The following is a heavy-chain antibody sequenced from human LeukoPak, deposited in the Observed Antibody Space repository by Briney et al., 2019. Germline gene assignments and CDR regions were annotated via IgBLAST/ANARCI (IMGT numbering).Heavy chain of an antibody. CDR2: ISGSGGST. CDR1: GFTFSSYA. Sequence: PGGSLRLSCAASGFTFSSYAMSWVRQAPGKGLEWVSAISGSGGSTYYADSVKGRFTISRDNSKNTLYLQMNSLRAEDTAVYYCATFLSTFGGVIVPHYFDYWGQGTLVTVSS. D-gene: IGHD3-16*02. CDR3: ATFLSTFGGVIVPHYFDY. J-gene: IGHJ4*02. V-gene: IGHV3-23*01.